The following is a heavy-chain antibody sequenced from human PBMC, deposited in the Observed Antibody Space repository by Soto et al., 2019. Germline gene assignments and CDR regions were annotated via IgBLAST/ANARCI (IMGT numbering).Heavy chain of an antibody. CDR2: IYYSGST. D-gene: IGHD5-12*01. CDR3: ARLVGGYSGYDSNWFDP. CDR1: GGSISSYY. V-gene: IGHV4-59*08. J-gene: IGHJ5*02. Sequence: SETLSLTCTVSGGSISSYYWSWIRQPPGKGLEWIGYIYYSGSTNYNPSLKSRVTISVDTSKNQFSLKLSSVTAADTAVYYCARLVGGYSGYDSNWFDPWGQGTLVTVSS.